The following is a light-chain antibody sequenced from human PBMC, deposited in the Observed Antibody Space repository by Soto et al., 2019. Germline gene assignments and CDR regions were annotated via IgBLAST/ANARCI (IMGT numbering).Light chain of an antibody. CDR1: SSDVGGYNY. CDR2: EVN. V-gene: IGLV2-8*01. J-gene: IGLJ1*01. Sequence: QSVLTQPPSASGSPGQSVTISCTGTSSDVGGYNYVSLYQQHPGKVPKLMVYEVNKRPSGVPDRFSGSKSGNTASLTVSGLHAEDEADYYCTSYAGGNNVFGTGTKVTVL. CDR3: TSYAGGNNV.